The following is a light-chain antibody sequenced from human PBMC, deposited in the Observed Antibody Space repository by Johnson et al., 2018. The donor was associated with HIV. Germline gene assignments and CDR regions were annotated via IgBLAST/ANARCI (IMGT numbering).Light chain of an antibody. Sequence: QSVLTQAPSASGPPGQGVTISCSGSSFNFGRNTANWYQQLPGTAPKLLIYDNNKRPSGISDRFSGSKSGASATLGITGLQTGDEADYYCGTWDSSLRSGFFGTGTKVTVL. J-gene: IGLJ1*01. CDR1: SFNFGRNT. V-gene: IGLV1-51*01. CDR2: DNN. CDR3: GTWDSSLRSGF.